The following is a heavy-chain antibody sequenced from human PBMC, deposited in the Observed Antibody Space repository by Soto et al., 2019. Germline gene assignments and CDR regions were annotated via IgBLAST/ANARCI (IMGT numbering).Heavy chain of an antibody. CDR1: GFTFSSYG. D-gene: IGHD4-17*01. CDR2: IWYDGSNK. CDR3: ARADYGDYYDY. Sequence: GESLRLSCAASGFTFSSYGMHWVRQAPGKGLEWVAVIWYDGSNKYYADSVKGRFTISRDNSKNTLYLQMNSLRAEDTAVYYYARADYGDYYDYWGQGTLDTLS. V-gene: IGHV3-33*01. J-gene: IGHJ4*02.